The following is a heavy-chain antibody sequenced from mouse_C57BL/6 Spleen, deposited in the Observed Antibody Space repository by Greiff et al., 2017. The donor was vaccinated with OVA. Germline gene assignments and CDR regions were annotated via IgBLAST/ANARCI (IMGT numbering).Heavy chain of an antibody. V-gene: IGHV1-61*01. CDR1: GYTFTSYW. D-gene: IGHD2-1*01. CDR2: IYPSDSET. Sequence: QVQLQQSGAELVRPGSSVKLSCKASGYTFTSYWMDWVKQRPGQGLEWIGNIYPSDSETHYNQKFKDKATLTVDKSSSTAYMQLSSLTSEDSAVYYCARNIYDGNYDAMDYWGQGTSVTVSS. J-gene: IGHJ4*01. CDR3: ARNIYDGNYDAMDY.